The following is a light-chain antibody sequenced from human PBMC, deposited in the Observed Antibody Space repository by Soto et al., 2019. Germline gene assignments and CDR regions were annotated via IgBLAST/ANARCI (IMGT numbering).Light chain of an antibody. CDR3: QVWHITFYYV. CDR1: NIGSKN. Sequence: SYELTQPLSVSVALGQTARITCGGNNIGSKNVHWYQQKPGQAPVLVIFRDRNRPSGIPERFSGSNSGNTATLTISRAQAGDEADYYCQVWHITFYYVFGTGTKLTVL. CDR2: RDR. J-gene: IGLJ1*01. V-gene: IGLV3-9*01.